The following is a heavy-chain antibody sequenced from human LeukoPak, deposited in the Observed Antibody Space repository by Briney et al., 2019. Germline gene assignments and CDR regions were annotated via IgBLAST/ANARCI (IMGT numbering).Heavy chain of an antibody. D-gene: IGHD3-22*01. V-gene: IGHV1-69*05. CDR3: AGGYYYDSGGYYSHLGY. J-gene: IGHJ4*02. Sequence: GASVKVSCKASGGTFSSYAIRWVRQAPGQGLERMGGIIPIFGTANNAQKVQGRVTITTDESTSTAYMELSSLRSEDTAVYYCAGGYYYDSGGYYSHLGYWGQGTPVTVSS. CDR1: GGTFSSYA. CDR2: IIPIFGTA.